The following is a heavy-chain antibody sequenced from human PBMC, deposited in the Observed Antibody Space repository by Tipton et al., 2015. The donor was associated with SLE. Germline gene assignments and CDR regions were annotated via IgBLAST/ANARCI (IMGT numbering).Heavy chain of an antibody. CDR3: ALSPLGYCSGGSCLHAFDI. Sequence: LRLSCTVSGGSISSYYWSWIRQPPGKGLEWIGYIYYSGSTNYNPSLRSRVTISVDTSKNQFSLKVSSVTAADTAVYYCALSPLGYCSGGSCLHAFDIWGQGTMVTVSS. CDR2: IYYSGST. J-gene: IGHJ3*02. D-gene: IGHD2-15*01. V-gene: IGHV4-59*08. CDR1: GGSISSYY.